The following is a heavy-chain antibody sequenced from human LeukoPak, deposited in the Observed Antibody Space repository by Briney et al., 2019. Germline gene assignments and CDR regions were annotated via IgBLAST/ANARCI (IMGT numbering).Heavy chain of an antibody. CDR3: GRGGGGVGGGEDYFDY. CDR2: INPNSGGT. CDR1: GYTFTGYY. J-gene: IGHJ4*02. Sequence: ASVKVSCKASGYTFTGYYMHWVRQAPGQGLEWMGWINPNSGGTNYAQKFQGRVTMTRDTSISTAYMELSRLRSDDTAVYYCGRGGGGVGGGEDYFDYWGQGTLVTVSS. D-gene: IGHD3-16*01. V-gene: IGHV1-2*02.